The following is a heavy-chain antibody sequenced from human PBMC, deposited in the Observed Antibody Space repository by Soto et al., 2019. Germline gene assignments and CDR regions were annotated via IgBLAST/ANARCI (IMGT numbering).Heavy chain of an antibody. Sequence: EVHLVESGGGLVQPGGSLRLSCAASGFTFSSYWMHWVRQVPGKGLVWVSRIKSDGSSTDYADSVEGRFTISRDNAKSALYLQMNSLRAEDTAVYFCASSPWSGYVDDHWGQGTLVTVPS. V-gene: IGHV3-74*01. CDR3: ASSPWSGYVDDH. CDR1: GFTFSSYW. J-gene: IGHJ5*02. CDR2: IKSDGSST. D-gene: IGHD3-3*01.